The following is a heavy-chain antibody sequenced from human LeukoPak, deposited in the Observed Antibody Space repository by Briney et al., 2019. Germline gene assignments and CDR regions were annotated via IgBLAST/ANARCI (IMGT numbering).Heavy chain of an antibody. V-gene: IGHV4-59*01. Sequence: SETLSLTCTVSGGSISSYYWSWLRQPPGKGLEWIGYIYYSGSTNYNPSLKSRVTISVDTSKNQFSLKLSSVTAADTAVYYCARETTVTTRQGHYYYGMDVWGQGTTVTVSS. J-gene: IGHJ6*02. CDR2: IYYSGST. CDR3: ARETTVTTRQGHYYYGMDV. D-gene: IGHD4-17*01. CDR1: GGSISSYY.